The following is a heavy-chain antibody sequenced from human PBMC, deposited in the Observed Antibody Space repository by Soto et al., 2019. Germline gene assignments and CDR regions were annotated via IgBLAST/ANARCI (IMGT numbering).Heavy chain of an antibody. J-gene: IGHJ4*02. CDR1: GGSISSYY. CDR3: ARTFDDLYSGSYFGY. D-gene: IGHD1-26*01. Sequence: PSETLSLTCTVSGGSISSYYWSWIRQPPGKGLEWIGYIYYSGSTNYNPSLKSRVTISVDTSKNQFSLKLSSVTAADTAVYYCARTFDDLYSGSYFGYWGQGTLVTVSS. CDR2: IYYSGST. V-gene: IGHV4-59*08.